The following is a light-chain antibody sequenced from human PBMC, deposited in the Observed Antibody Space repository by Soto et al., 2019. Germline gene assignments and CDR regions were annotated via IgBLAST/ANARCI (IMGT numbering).Light chain of an antibody. CDR3: TAWDDSLNGRV. V-gene: IGLV1-44*01. J-gene: IGLJ2*01. CDR2: GNN. CDR1: GSNIGSHT. Sequence: QSVLTQPPSASGTPGQRVTISCSGSGSNIGSHTVNWYQQLPGTAPKLLIYGNNQRPSGVPDRFSGSQSGTSASLAISGLQSEDEADYYCTAWDDSLNGRVFGGGTKLTVL.